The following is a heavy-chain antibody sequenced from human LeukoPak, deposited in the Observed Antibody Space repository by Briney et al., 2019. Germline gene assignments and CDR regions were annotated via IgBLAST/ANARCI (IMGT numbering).Heavy chain of an antibody. V-gene: IGHV3-7*01. CDR1: GFIFSSYW. CDR2: IKQDGSEK. J-gene: IGHJ4*02. CDR3: ARTSDGSYSFDY. D-gene: IGHD1-26*01. Sequence: GGSLRLSCAASGFIFSSYWMSWVRQAPGKGLEWVANIKQDGSEKYYVDSVKGRFTISRDNAKNSLYLQMNSLRAEDTAVYYCARTSDGSYSFDYWGQGTLVTVSS.